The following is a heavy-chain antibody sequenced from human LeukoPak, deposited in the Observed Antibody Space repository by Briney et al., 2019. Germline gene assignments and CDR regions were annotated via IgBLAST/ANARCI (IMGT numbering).Heavy chain of an antibody. V-gene: IGHV1-18*01. J-gene: IGHJ5*01. Sequence: GGSLRLSCAASGYTFTSHGINWVRQAPGQGLEWMGWINPSNGYTNDAQKLQGRLTMTTDTSTSTANMELRSLRSDDTAVYYCARGGYCTGTNCRNWFDSWGQGTLVTVSS. CDR3: ARGGYCTGTNCRNWFDS. D-gene: IGHD2-2*01. CDR1: GYTFTSHG. CDR2: INPSNGYT.